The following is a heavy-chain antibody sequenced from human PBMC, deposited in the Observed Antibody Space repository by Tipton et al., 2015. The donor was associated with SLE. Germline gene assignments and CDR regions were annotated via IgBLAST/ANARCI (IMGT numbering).Heavy chain of an antibody. Sequence: TLSLTCAVYGGSFSGYYWSWIRQPPGKGLEWIGEINHSGSTNYSPSFQGHVTISADKSISTAYLQWSSLKASDTAMYYCASTVAAKPLYYYGMDVWGQGTTVTVSS. V-gene: IGHV4-34*01. J-gene: IGHJ6*02. D-gene: IGHD6-19*01. CDR1: GGSFSGYY. CDR3: ASTVAAKPLYYYGMDV. CDR2: INHSGST.